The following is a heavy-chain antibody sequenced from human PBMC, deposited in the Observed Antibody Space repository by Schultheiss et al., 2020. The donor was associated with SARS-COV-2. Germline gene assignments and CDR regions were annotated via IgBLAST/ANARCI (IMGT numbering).Heavy chain of an antibody. D-gene: IGHD6-6*01. CDR3: ARVSSSSSPYYYYYYYMDV. CDR1: GGSFSGYY. Sequence: SQTLSLTCAVYGGSFSGYYWSWIRQPPGKGLEWIGYIYYSGSTNYNPSLKSRVTISVDTSKNQFSLKLSSVTAADTAVYYCARVSSSSSPYYYYYYYMDVWGKGTTVTVSS. V-gene: IGHV4-59*01. J-gene: IGHJ6*03. CDR2: IYYSGST.